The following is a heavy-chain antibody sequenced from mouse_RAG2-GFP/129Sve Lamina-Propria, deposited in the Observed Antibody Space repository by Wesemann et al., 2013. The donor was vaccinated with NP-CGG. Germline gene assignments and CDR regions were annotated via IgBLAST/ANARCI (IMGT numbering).Heavy chain of an antibody. V-gene: IGHV1-76*01. CDR2: IYPGSGNT. J-gene: IGHJ3*01. Sequence: GAELVRPGASVKLSCKASGYTFTDYYINWVKQRPGQGLEWIARIYPGSGNTYYNEKFKGKATLTAEKSSSTAYMQLSSLTSEDSAVYFCARGDWGWFAYWGQGTLVTVSA. CDR3: ARGDWGWFAY. CDR1: GYTFTDYY. D-gene: IGHD4-1*01.